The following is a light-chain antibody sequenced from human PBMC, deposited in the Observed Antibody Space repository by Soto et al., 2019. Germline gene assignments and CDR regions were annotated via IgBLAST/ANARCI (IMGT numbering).Light chain of an antibody. CDR3: QQSDNSPRT. V-gene: IGKV1-39*01. CDR2: GAS. J-gene: IGKJ1*01. CDR1: QSISSF. Sequence: DIQMTQSPSSLSASVGDRVTITCRASQSISSFLNWYQQKPGKVPEVLIYGASNLQSGVPSRFSGGGSGTDFTLTISSLQPEDVATYYCQQSDNSPRTVGQGTKVDIK.